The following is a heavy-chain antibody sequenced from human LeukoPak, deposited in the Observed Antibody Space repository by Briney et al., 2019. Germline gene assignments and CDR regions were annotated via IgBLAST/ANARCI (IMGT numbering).Heavy chain of an antibody. V-gene: IGHV4-59*01. J-gene: IGHJ5*02. CDR1: GGSISSYY. CDR2: IYYSGST. CDR3: TKGGELMNH. Sequence: SETLSLTCTVSGGSISSYYWSWIRQPPGKGLEWIGYIYYSGSTNYNPSLKSRVTIPVDTSKNQFSLNLSSVTAADTAVYYCTKGGELMNHWGQGTLVTVSS. D-gene: IGHD1-26*01.